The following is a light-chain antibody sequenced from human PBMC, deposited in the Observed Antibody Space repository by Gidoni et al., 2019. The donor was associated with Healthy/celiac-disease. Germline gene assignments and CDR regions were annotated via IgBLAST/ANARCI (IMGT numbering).Light chain of an antibody. V-gene: IGKV1-39*01. Sequence: DIQMTQSPSSLSASVGDRVTITCRTSQSISSYLNWYQQKPGKAPNLLIYAASILQSGVPSRFSGSASGTDFTLTISSLQPEDFATYYCQQSYSIPRTFXXXTKVEIK. CDR3: QQSYSIPRT. J-gene: IGKJ1*01. CDR1: QSISSY. CDR2: AAS.